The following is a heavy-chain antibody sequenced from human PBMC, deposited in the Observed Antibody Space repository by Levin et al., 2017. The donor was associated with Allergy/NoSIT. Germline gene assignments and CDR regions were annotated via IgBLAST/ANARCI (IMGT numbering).Heavy chain of an antibody. J-gene: IGHJ4*02. CDR2: ISYSGST. CDR1: GGSVSSSSYY. V-gene: IGHV4-61*01. CDR3: ARSDDSTGYFN. D-gene: IGHD3-22*01. Sequence: SQTLSLTCTVSGGSVSSSSYYWSWIRQPPGKGLDWIGYISYSGSTHYNPSLKSRVTISLDTSKNQFSLKLSSVNAADTAVYDCARSDDSTGYFNWGQGTLVTVSS.